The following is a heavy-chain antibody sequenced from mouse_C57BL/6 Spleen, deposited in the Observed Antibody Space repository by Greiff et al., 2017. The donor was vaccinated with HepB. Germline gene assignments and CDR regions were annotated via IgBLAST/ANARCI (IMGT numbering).Heavy chain of an antibody. Sequence: DVKLQESGPGLVKPSQSLSLTCSVTGYSITSGYYWNWIRQFPGNKLEWMGYISYDGSNNYNPSLKNRISITRDTSKNQFFLKLNSVTTEDTATYYCAREGNSPGFAYWGQGTLVTVSA. CDR2: ISYDGSN. CDR1: GYSITSGYY. CDR3: AREGNSPGFAY. V-gene: IGHV3-6*01. J-gene: IGHJ3*01.